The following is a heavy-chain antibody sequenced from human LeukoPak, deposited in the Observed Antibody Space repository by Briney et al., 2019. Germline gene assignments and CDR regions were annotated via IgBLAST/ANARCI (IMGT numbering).Heavy chain of an antibody. J-gene: IGHJ4*02. Sequence: PGGSLRLSCAASEFTLSNAWMSWVRQAPGKGLEWVGRIKSKTDGGTTDYAAPVKGRFTISRDDSKNTLYLQMNSLKTEDTAVYYCSTVPIEQWLVRYFWGQGTLVTVSS. CDR1: EFTLSNAW. V-gene: IGHV3-15*01. D-gene: IGHD6-19*01. CDR3: STVPIEQWLVRYF. CDR2: IKSKTDGGTT.